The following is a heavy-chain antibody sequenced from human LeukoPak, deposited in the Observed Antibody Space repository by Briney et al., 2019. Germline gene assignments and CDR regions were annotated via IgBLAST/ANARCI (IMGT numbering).Heavy chain of an antibody. J-gene: IGHJ3*02. Sequence: PGESLKISCKGSGYSFTTYWIGWVRQMPGRGLEWMGIIYPGDSDTRYSPSFQGQVTISADKSISTAYLQWSSLKASDTAMYYCGRHQHSGSYGAFDIWGQGTMVTVSS. V-gene: IGHV5-51*01. CDR1: GYSFTTYW. CDR2: IYPGDSDT. CDR3: GRHQHSGSYGAFDI. D-gene: IGHD1-26*01.